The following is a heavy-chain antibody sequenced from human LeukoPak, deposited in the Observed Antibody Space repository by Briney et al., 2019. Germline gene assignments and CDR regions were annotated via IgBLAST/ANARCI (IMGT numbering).Heavy chain of an antibody. D-gene: IGHD2-15*01. J-gene: IGHJ3*02. CDR1: GGSISSGDYY. CDR3: ARTCSGGSCYLAFDI. CDR2: IFYSGTS. V-gene: IGHV4-31*03. Sequence: SETLSLTCTVSGGSISSGDYYWSWIRQRPGKGLEWIAYIFYSGTSYYNPSLKSRVMISVDTSKNQFSLKLSSVTAADTAIYYCARTCSGGSCYLAFDIWGQGTMVTVSS.